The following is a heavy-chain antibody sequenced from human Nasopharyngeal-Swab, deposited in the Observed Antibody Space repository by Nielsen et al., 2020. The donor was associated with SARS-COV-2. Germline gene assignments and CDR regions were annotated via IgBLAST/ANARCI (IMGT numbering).Heavy chain of an antibody. Sequence: ASVKVSCKASGGTVSSYAISWVRQAPGQGLEWMGRMNPHNGGTNYEQKFQGRVTMTSDTSISTAYMELSSLRSEDTAIYYCARGWYADFDFWGQGTLVTVSS. J-gene: IGHJ4*02. V-gene: IGHV1-8*02. D-gene: IGHD6-13*01. CDR1: GGTVSSYA. CDR3: ARGWYADFDF. CDR2: MNPHNGGT.